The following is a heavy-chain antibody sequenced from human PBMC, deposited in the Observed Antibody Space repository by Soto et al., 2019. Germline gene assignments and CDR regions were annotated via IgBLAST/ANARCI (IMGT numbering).Heavy chain of an antibody. D-gene: IGHD3-3*01. Sequence: QVQLQQWGAGLLKPPETLSLTCAVYGGSFSGYYWSWIRQSPGRGLEWIGEINHSGSTNYNPSLKSRVTMSVDTSKSQFSLKLDSVTASDTAVYYCARYYDFWSASTRYYFDYWGQGTLVTVSS. J-gene: IGHJ4*02. CDR1: GGSFSGYY. V-gene: IGHV4-34*01. CDR2: INHSGST. CDR3: ARYYDFWSASTRYYFDY.